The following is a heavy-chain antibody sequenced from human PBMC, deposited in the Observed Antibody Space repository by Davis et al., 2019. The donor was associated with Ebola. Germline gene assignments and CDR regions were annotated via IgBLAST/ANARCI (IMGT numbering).Heavy chain of an antibody. D-gene: IGHD6-13*01. CDR3: ARDSSSLKYYYGMDV. V-gene: IGHV1-18*01. CDR1: GGTFSSYA. CDR2: ISAYNGNT. Sequence: ASVKVSCKASGGTFSSYAISWVRQAPGQGLEWMGWISAYNGNTNYAQKLQGRVTMTTDTSTSTAYMELRSLRSDDTAVYYCARDSSSLKYYYGMDVWGQGTTVTVSS. J-gene: IGHJ6*02.